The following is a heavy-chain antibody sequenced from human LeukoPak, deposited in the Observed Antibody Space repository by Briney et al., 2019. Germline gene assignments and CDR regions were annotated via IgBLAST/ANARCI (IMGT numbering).Heavy chain of an antibody. D-gene: IGHD3-10*01. Sequence: ASVRLSCKASGYTFTSYGISWVRQAPGQGLEWMGWISAYNGNTNYAQKVQGRVTMTTDTSTSTAYMELRSLRSDDTAVYYCAMVRGVIPLFDYWGQGTLVTVSP. CDR3: AMVRGVIPLFDY. V-gene: IGHV1-18*01. J-gene: IGHJ4*02. CDR1: GYTFTSYG. CDR2: ISAYNGNT.